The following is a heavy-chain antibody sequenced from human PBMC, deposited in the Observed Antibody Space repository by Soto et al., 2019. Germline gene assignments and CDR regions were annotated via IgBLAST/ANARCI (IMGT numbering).Heavy chain of an antibody. J-gene: IGHJ2*01. V-gene: IGHV1-2*04. CDR2: INPNSGCT. CDR1: GYTFTDYY. Sequence: QVQLVQSGAEVKKPGASVKVSCKASGYTFTDYYMHWVRQAPGQGREWMGWINPNSGCTKYAQKFQAWVTMTADTSISTAYLELSRLRSDHTAVYYCAREIRSGYYKYWYFDLWGRGTLVTVSS. CDR3: AREIRSGYYKYWYFDL. D-gene: IGHD3-3*01.